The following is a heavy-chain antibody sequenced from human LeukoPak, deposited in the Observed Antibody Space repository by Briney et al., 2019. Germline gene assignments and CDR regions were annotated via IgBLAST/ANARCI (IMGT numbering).Heavy chain of an antibody. Sequence: GGSLSLSCAASGFTFSSHSLNWVRQAPGKGLEWVASISSSGSYIYYADSVKGRFTISRDNAKNSLFLQMNSLRVEDTAVYYCARVLGSSGYEPGYFDLWGQGTLVTVSS. CDR3: ARVLGSSGYEPGYFDL. CDR1: GFTFSSHS. D-gene: IGHD5-12*01. J-gene: IGHJ4*02. CDR2: ISSSGSYI. V-gene: IGHV3-21*01.